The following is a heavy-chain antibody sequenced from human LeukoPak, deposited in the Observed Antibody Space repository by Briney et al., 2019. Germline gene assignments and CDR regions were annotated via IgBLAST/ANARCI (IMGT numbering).Heavy chain of an antibody. V-gene: IGHV3-30-3*01. CDR1: GFTFSSYA. D-gene: IGHD4-17*01. J-gene: IGHJ4*02. CDR3: AKDGGSTVTTGFDY. Sequence: GGSLRLSWAASGFTFSSYAIRWVRQAAGKGLEWVAVISYDGSNKYYAASVKARFTITRDNSNTTLYLQLSSLRAEDTAVYYCAKDGGSTVTTGFDYWGQGTLVTVSS. CDR2: ISYDGSNK.